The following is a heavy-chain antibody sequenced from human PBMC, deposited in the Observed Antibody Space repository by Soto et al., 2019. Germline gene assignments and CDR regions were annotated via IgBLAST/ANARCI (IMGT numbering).Heavy chain of an antibody. CDR2: IRSKANSYAT. Sequence: GGSLRLSCTASGFTFSGSAMHWVRQASGKGLEWVGRIRSKANSYATAYAASVKGRFTISRDDSKNTAYLQMNSLKTEDTAVYYCTRQVVVTATPRGWFDPWGQGT. CDR1: GFTFSGSA. CDR3: TRQVVVTATPRGWFDP. V-gene: IGHV3-73*01. D-gene: IGHD2-21*02. J-gene: IGHJ5*02.